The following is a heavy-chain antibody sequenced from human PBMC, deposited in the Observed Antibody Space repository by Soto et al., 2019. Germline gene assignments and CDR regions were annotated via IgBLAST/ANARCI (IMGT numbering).Heavy chain of an antibody. CDR2: IWYDGSNK. D-gene: IGHD5-12*01. J-gene: IGHJ2*01. CDR3: ARDVADIPCWYFDL. V-gene: IGHV3-33*01. Sequence: QVQLVESGGGVVQPGRSLRLSCAASGFTFSSYGMQWVRQAPGKGLEGVAVIWYDGSNKYYADSVKGGFTISRDNSKNTLYMQMNRLRAEDTAVDYWARDVADIPCWYFDLWGRGTLVTVSS. CDR1: GFTFSSYG.